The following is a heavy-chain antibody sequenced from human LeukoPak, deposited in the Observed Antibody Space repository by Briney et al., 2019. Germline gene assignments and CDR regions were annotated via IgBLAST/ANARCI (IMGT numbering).Heavy chain of an antibody. J-gene: IGHJ5*02. Sequence: PSQTLSLTCTVSGGSISSGGYYWSWIRQHPGKGLEWIGYIYYSGSTYYNPSLKSRVTISVDTSKNQFSLKLSSVTAADTAVYYCARGGSSWYAPRWFDPWGQGTLVTVSS. CDR1: GGSISSGGYY. V-gene: IGHV4-31*03. CDR3: ARGGSSWYAPRWFDP. CDR2: IYYSGST. D-gene: IGHD6-13*01.